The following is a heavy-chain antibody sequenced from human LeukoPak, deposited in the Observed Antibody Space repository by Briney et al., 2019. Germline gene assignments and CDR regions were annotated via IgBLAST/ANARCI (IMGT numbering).Heavy chain of an antibody. Sequence: PGGSLRLSCAASGFTFSSYWMSWVRQAPGKGLEWIGFIRSEAFDETTEYAASVKGRFTISRDDSKSIAYLQMNSLKTEDTAVYYCTTCNYDRNYFYYMDVWGKGTTVTVSS. V-gene: IGHV3-49*04. CDR1: GFTFSSYW. CDR3: TTCNYDRNYFYYMDV. D-gene: IGHD3-16*01. J-gene: IGHJ6*03. CDR2: IRSEAFDETT.